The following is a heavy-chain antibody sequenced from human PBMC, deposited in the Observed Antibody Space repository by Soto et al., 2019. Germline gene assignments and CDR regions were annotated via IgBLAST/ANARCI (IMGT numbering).Heavy chain of an antibody. J-gene: IGHJ6*02. V-gene: IGHV3-74*01. CDR3: AREVDHGYVLRGMDV. CDR2: INSDGSSI. D-gene: IGHD3-16*01. CDR1: KFTITSYW. Sequence: EVQLVESGGGLVQPGGSVRLSCAASKFTITSYWMHWVRQAPGKGLVWVSSINSDGSSISYADAVKGRFTISRDKAKNTRYLQMDSLRVEDTAVYYCAREVDHGYVLRGMDVWGQGSTVTVFS.